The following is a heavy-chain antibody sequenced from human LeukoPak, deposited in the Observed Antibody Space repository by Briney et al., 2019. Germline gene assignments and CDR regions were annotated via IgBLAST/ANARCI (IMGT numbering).Heavy chain of an antibody. J-gene: IGHJ4*02. Sequence: GGSLRLSCAASGFTFNYFWMHWVRQVPGKGPVWVSGINHDGTATYYADSVKGRFTISRDNAKNTVYLQMNGLRAEDTSVYSCATVSEYWGQGTLVTVSS. V-gene: IGHV3-74*01. CDR1: GFTFNYFW. CDR3: ATVSEY. CDR2: INHDGTAT.